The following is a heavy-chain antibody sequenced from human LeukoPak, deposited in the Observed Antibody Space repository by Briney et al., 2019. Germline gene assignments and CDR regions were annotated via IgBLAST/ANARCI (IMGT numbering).Heavy chain of an antibody. J-gene: IGHJ5*02. CDR3: ARVYCSGGSCYAGGFDP. Sequence: ASVKVSCKASGYTFTSYDINWVRQATGQGLEWMGWMNPNSGNTGYAQKFQGRVTMTRNTSISTAYMELSSLRSEDTAVYYCARVYCSGGSCYAGGFDPWGQGTLVTVSS. CDR1: GYTFTSYD. D-gene: IGHD2-15*01. CDR2: MNPNSGNT. V-gene: IGHV1-8*01.